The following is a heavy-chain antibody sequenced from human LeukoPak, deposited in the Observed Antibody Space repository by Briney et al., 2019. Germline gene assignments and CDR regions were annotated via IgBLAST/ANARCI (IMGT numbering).Heavy chain of an antibody. J-gene: IGHJ6*03. D-gene: IGHD2-2*01. CDR3: ARDLSVVPAALYYYYYMDV. V-gene: IGHV1-69*05. CDR1: GGTFSSYA. Sequence: GSSVKVSCKASGGTFSSYAISWVRQAPGQGLEWMGGIIPIFGTANYAQKFQGRVTITTDESTSTAYMELSSLRSEDTAVYYCARDLSVVPAALYYYYYMDVWGKGTTVTVSS. CDR2: IIPIFGTA.